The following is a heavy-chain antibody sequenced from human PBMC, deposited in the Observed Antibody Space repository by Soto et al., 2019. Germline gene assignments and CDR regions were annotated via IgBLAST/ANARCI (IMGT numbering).Heavy chain of an antibody. CDR2: IYSGGST. V-gene: IGHV3-53*01. Sequence: GGSLRLSCAASGFTVSSNYMSWVRQAPGKGLEWASVIYSGGSTYYADSVKGRFTISRDNSKNTLYLQMNSLRAEDTAVYYCARLYYYETQYFQHWGQGTLVTVSS. J-gene: IGHJ1*01. CDR3: ARLYYYETQYFQH. D-gene: IGHD3-22*01. CDR1: GFTVSSNY.